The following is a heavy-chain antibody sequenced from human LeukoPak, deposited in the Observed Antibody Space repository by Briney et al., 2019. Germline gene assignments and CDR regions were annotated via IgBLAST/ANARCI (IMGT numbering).Heavy chain of an antibody. D-gene: IGHD2-2*02. Sequence: TGGSLRLSCAASGFTFSSYAMHWVRQAPGKGLEWVAVISYDGSNRYYADSVKGRFTISRDNSKNTLYLQMNSLRAEDTAVYYCTRRFMVTRPHCSSTSCYTMDAWGKGTTGTVSS. CDR2: ISYDGSNR. CDR3: TRRFMVTRPHCSSTSCYTMDA. V-gene: IGHV3-30*04. CDR1: GFTFSSYA. J-gene: IGHJ6*03.